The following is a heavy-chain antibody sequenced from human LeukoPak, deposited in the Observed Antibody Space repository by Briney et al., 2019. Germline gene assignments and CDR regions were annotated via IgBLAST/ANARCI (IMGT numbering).Heavy chain of an antibody. CDR1: GGSMRSYY. CDR3: ARSRSGYSYEHGAFEI. V-gene: IGHV4-59*01. Sequence: SETLSLTCTVSGGSMRSYYWSWIRQPPGKGLEWIAYIDYRGSTTYNPSLRSRITISVDTSRNQFSLKLTSVTAADTAVYYCARSRSGYSYEHGAFEIWGQGTMVTVSS. J-gene: IGHJ3*02. D-gene: IGHD5-18*01. CDR2: IDYRGST.